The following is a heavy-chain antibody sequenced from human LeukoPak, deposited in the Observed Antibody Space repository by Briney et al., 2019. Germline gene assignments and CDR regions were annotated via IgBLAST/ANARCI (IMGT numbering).Heavy chain of an antibody. V-gene: IGHV3-21*01. J-gene: IGHJ4*02. Sequence: GGPLRLSCAASGFTFSSYWMSWVRQAPGKGLEWVSSITSGGDYIYYADSVKGRFTTSRDNAKNSLSLQLNSLRVEDTAVYYCARGHYDVLAASYKWTPDYWGQGTLVTVSS. CDR1: GFTFSSYW. CDR2: ITSGGDYI. D-gene: IGHD3-9*01. CDR3: ARGHYDVLAASYKWTPDY.